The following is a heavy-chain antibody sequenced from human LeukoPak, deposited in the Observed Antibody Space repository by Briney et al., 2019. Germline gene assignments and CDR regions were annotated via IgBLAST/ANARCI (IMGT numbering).Heavy chain of an antibody. J-gene: IGHJ4*02. CDR1: GFTFSSYG. V-gene: IGHV3-30*02. CDR2: IRYDGSNT. D-gene: IGHD3-3*01. CDR3: AKGQDYDFWSGYYSAFDY. Sequence: GGSLRLSCAASGFTFSSYGMHSVRQAPGKGLEWVAFIRYDGSNTYYADSVKGRFTISRDNSKSTLYLQMNSLRAEDTAVYYCAKGQDYDFWSGYYSAFDYWGQGTLVTVSS.